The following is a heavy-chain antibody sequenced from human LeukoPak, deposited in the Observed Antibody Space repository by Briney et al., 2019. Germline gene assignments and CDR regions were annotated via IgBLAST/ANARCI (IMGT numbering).Heavy chain of an antibody. CDR2: IIPILGIA. Sequence: SVKVSCKASGGTFSSYAISWVRQAPGQGLEWMGRIIPILGIANYAQKFQGRVTITADKSTSTAYMELSSLRSEDTAVYYCAKSGIYDFWSGGAFDIWGQGTMVTVSS. D-gene: IGHD3-3*01. J-gene: IGHJ3*02. CDR3: AKSGIYDFWSGGAFDI. CDR1: GGTFSSYA. V-gene: IGHV1-69*04.